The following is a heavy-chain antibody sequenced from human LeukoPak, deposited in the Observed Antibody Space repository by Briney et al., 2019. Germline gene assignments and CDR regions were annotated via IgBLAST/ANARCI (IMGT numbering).Heavy chain of an antibody. CDR2: LYPGDSTA. Sequence: GESLKISCKGSGYSFPTYWVGWVRQTPGRGLEWMGSLYPGDSTARYSPSFQGRITISVDKSISTAYLQWSSLMASDTAMYYCAIISWSSEYYFDYWGQGTLVTVSS. D-gene: IGHD6-13*01. CDR3: AIISWSSEYYFDY. J-gene: IGHJ4*02. CDR1: GYSFPTYW. V-gene: IGHV5-51*01.